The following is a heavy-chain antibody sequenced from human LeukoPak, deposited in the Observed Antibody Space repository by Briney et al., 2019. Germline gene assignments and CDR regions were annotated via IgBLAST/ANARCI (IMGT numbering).Heavy chain of an antibody. Sequence: GGTLRLSCAASGFTFSTYAMSWVRQAPGKGLEWVSGISGSGTGGRTYYADSVKGRFTISRDNSKNTLYLQMNSLRAEDTAVYYCAKAGSIRFDYWGQGTLVTVSS. CDR3: AKAGSIRFDY. CDR2: ISGSGTGGRT. D-gene: IGHD1-26*01. CDR1: GFTFSTYA. J-gene: IGHJ4*02. V-gene: IGHV3-23*01.